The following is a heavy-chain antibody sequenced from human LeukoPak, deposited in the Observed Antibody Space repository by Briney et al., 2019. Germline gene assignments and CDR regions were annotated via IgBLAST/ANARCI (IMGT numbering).Heavy chain of an antibody. V-gene: IGHV3-23*01. CDR2: ISGSGDRT. D-gene: IGHD6-19*01. CDR1: GFTFSSYA. Sequence: GRSLRLSCAASGFTFSSYAMNWVRQAEGKGLEWVSSISGSGDRTYYADSVKDRFTISRDNSTNTMYLQMNSLRAEDTAVYYCAKARYSSGWYVFDYWGQDTLVTVSS. CDR3: AKARYSSGWYVFDY. J-gene: IGHJ4*02.